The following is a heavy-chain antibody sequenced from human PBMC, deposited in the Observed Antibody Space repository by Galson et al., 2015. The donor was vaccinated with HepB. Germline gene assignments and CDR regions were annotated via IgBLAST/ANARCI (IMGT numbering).Heavy chain of an antibody. D-gene: IGHD3-22*01. CDR1: GYTFTSYY. J-gene: IGHJ4*02. V-gene: IGHV1-46*01. CDR3: ARDTDYYDSSGYHLTPYY. Sequence: QSGAEVKKPGESLKISCKASGYTFTSYYMHWVRQAPGQGLEWVGIINPSGGSTSYAQKFQGRVTMTRDTSTSTVYMELSSLRSEDTAVYYCARDTDYYDSSGYHLTPYYWGQGTLVTVSS. CDR2: INPSGGST.